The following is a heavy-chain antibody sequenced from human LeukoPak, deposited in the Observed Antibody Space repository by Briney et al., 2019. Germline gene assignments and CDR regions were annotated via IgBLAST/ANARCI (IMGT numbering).Heavy chain of an antibody. J-gene: IGHJ3*02. Sequence: GGSLRLSCAASGFIFSSYWVSWVRQAPGKGLEWVANIKQDGSEKYYVDSVKGRFTISRDNAKNSLYLQMNSLRAEDTAVYYCGRNSYDILTGYARAFDIWGQGTMVTVSS. CDR3: GRNSYDILTGYARAFDI. V-gene: IGHV3-7*01. CDR2: IKQDGSEK. D-gene: IGHD3-9*01. CDR1: GFIFSSYW.